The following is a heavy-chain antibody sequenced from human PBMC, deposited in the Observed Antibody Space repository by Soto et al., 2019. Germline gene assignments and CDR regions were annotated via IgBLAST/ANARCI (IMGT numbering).Heavy chain of an antibody. CDR3: ARATSGWYKDAFDI. CDR2: ISYDGSKK. Sequence: QVQLVESGGGGVQPGSSLRLSCAASGLTFSSYAMHWVRKAPARGLEWVAVISYDGSKKYYADSVKGRFTISRDNSKNTLYLQMNSLRAEDTAVYYCARATSGWYKDAFDIWGQGTMVTVSS. V-gene: IGHV3-30-3*01. J-gene: IGHJ3*02. CDR1: GLTFSSYA. D-gene: IGHD6-19*01.